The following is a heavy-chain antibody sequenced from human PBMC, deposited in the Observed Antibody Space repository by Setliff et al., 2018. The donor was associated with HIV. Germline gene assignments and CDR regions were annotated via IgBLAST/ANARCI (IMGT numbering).Heavy chain of an antibody. CDR3: ARGSWAGYESGGYYHFDF. D-gene: IGHD3-22*01. CDR2: IKQDGSEK. J-gene: IGHJ4*02. Sequence: ETLSLTCAVSGGSISSTNWWSWVRQPPGKGLEWVANIKQDGSEKFYVDSVTGRFTISRDNAKNSLYLQMNSLRAEDTAVYYCARGSWAGYESGGYYHFDFWGQGTLVTVSS. CDR1: GGSISSTNW. V-gene: IGHV3-7*01.